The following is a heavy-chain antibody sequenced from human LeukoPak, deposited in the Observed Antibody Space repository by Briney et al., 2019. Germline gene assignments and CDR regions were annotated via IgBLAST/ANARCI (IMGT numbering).Heavy chain of an antibody. Sequence: SETLSLTCAVSGGSISSSNWWSWVRQPPGKGLEWIGEIYHSGSTNYNPSLKSRVTISVDKSKNQFSLKLSSVTAADTAVYYCARVFRSITARLDFDYWGQGTLVTVSS. CDR3: ARVFRSITARLDFDY. J-gene: IGHJ4*02. V-gene: IGHV4-4*02. CDR2: IYHSGST. CDR1: GGSISSSNW. D-gene: IGHD6-6*01.